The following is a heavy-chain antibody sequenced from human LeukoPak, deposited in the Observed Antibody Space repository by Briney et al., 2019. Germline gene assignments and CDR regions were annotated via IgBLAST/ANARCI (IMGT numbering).Heavy chain of an antibody. D-gene: IGHD5-18*01. J-gene: IGHJ4*02. CDR1: GFTFGDYA. V-gene: IGHV3-49*03. CDR2: IRSKAYIATT. CDR3: TRGPGYTYGSQYYFDY. Sequence: GGSLRLSCAASGFTFGDYAMSWFRQAPGKGLEWVAFIRSKAYIATTKYAAPVKGRFTISRDDSKSIAYLQMNSLKTEDTAVYYCTRGPGYTYGSQYYFDYWGQGTLVTVSS.